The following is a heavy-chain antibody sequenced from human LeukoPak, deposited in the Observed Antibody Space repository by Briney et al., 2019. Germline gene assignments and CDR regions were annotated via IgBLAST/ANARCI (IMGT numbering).Heavy chain of an antibody. V-gene: IGHV3-23*01. Sequence: PGGSLRLSCAASGFTFSNYALSWVRQAPGKGLGWVSSISGRGDSTFYADSVKGRFTISRDNSKNTLYLQMNSLRAEDTAVYFCAKSTYVSGSLSRYDYWGQGTLVTVSS. J-gene: IGHJ4*02. CDR1: GFTFSNYA. CDR3: AKSTYVSGSLSRYDY. CDR2: ISGRGDST. D-gene: IGHD3-10*01.